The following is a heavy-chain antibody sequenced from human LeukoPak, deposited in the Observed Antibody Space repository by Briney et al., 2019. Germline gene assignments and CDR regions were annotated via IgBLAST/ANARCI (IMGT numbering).Heavy chain of an antibody. J-gene: IGHJ5*02. CDR2: FSSSSSYI. D-gene: IGHD2/OR15-2a*01. CDR3: ARSSIRNWFDP. CDR1: GFTFSSYS. Sequence: GGSLRLSCAASGFTFSSYSMNWVRLAPGKGLEWVSSFSSSSSYIYYADSVKGRFTISRDNAKTSLYWQMNSLRAEDTAVYYCARSSIRNWFDPWGQGTLVTVAS. V-gene: IGHV3-21*01.